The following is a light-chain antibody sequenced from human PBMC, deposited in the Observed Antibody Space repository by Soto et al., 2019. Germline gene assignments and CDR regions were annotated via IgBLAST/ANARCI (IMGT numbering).Light chain of an antibody. CDR2: EVT. V-gene: IGLV2-14*01. CDR3: ASYTTSNTLGV. Sequence: QLVLTQPASVSGSPGQSITISCTGTSSDVGGYNYVSWYQQHPGKAPKLIIYEVTNRPSGVSNRFSGSKSGNTASLTISGLQAEDESDYYCASYTTSNTLGVFGGGTKVTVL. J-gene: IGLJ3*02. CDR1: SSDVGGYNY.